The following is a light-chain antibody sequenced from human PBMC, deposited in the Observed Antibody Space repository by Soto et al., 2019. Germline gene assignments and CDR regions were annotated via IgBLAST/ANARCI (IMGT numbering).Light chain of an antibody. CDR1: QGISSY. V-gene: IGKV1-9*01. J-gene: IGKJ5*01. Sequence: DITLTQSPSFLSASVGDRVTITCRASQGISSYLAWYQQKLGKAPKLLIYAASTLQSGVPSRFSGSGSGTEFTLTISSLQPEDFAAYYCQQLNSYPITFGQGTRLEIK. CDR3: QQLNSYPIT. CDR2: AAS.